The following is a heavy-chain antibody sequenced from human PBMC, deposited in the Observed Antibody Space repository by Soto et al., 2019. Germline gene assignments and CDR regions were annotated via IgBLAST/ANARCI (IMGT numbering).Heavy chain of an antibody. V-gene: IGHV1-18*01. D-gene: IGHD5-12*01. CDR2: INTYNGMT. Sequence: QVQLVQSGGEVKKPGASVTVSCKASGYTFINYHITWVRQAPGQGLEWMAWINTYNGMTDYAQRFQGRVTMNRDTSTSTAYMELRNLGSDDTAVYFCAKSPRGEMATDWGQGPLVNVSS. CDR3: AKSPRGEMATD. CDR1: GYTFINYH. J-gene: IGHJ4*02.